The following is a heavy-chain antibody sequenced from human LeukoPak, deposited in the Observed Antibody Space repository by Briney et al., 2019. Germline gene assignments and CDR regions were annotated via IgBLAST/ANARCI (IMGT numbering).Heavy chain of an antibody. D-gene: IGHD5-12*01. V-gene: IGHV3-9*01. CDR1: GFTFDDYA. CDR2: ISWNSGSI. J-gene: IGHJ4*02. Sequence: GGSLRLSCAASGFTFDDYAMHWVRQAPGKGLEWVSGISWNSGSIGYADSVKGRFTISRDNAKNSLYLQMNSLRAEDTAVYYCARVVATSWGLDYWGQGTLVTVSS. CDR3: ARVVATSWGLDY.